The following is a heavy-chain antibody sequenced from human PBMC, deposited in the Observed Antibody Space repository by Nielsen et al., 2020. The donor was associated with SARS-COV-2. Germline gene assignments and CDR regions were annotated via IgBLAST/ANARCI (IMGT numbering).Heavy chain of an antibody. CDR3: AKDFSDFWSGYYYYYYYMDV. CDR2: ISYDGSNK. V-gene: IGHV3-30*18. D-gene: IGHD3-3*01. J-gene: IGHJ6*03. Sequence: WIRQPPGKGLEWVAVISYDGSNKYYADSVKGRFTISRDNSKNTLYLQMNSLRAEDTAVYYCAKDFSDFWSGYYYYYYYMDVWAKGPRSPSP.